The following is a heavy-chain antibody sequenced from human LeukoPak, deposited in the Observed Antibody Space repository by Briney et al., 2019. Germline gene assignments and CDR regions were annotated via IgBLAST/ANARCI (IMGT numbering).Heavy chain of an antibody. D-gene: IGHD4-17*01. J-gene: IGHJ4*02. Sequence: GGSLRLSCAASGFTFETYWMHWVRQAPGKGLEWVSCINGYGSITNYADSVKGRFTISRDNAKNTLYLQMNSLRVEDTAVYYCARDEPTVTTGPAVGSWGQGTLVTVSS. V-gene: IGHV3-74*01. CDR2: INGYGSIT. CDR3: ARDEPTVTTGPAVGS. CDR1: GFTFETYW.